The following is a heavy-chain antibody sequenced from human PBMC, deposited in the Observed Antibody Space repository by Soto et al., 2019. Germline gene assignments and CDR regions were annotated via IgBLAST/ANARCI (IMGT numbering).Heavy chain of an antibody. J-gene: IGHJ3*02. CDR3: ARDLYSSSSDAFDI. D-gene: IGHD6-13*01. Sequence: TLSLTCTVSGGSISSYYWSWIRQPPGKGLEWIGYIYYSGSTNYNPSLKSRVTISVDTSKNQFSLKLSSVTAADTAVYYCARDLYSSSSDAFDIWGQGTMVTVSS. CDR2: IYYSGST. V-gene: IGHV4-59*01. CDR1: GGSISSYY.